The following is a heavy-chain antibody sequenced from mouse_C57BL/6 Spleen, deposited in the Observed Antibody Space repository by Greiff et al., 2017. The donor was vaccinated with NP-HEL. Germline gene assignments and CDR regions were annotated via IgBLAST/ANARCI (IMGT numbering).Heavy chain of an antibody. Sequence: QVQLQQSGAELARPGASVKLSCKASGYTFTSYGISWVKQRTGQGLEWIGEIYPRSGNTYYNEKFKGKATLTADKSSSTAYMELRSLTSEDSAVYFCARSISYYYGSSYGYAMDYWGQGTSVTVSS. CDR1: GYTFTSYG. V-gene: IGHV1-81*01. D-gene: IGHD1-1*01. CDR2: IYPRSGNT. CDR3: ARSISYYYGSSYGYAMDY. J-gene: IGHJ4*01.